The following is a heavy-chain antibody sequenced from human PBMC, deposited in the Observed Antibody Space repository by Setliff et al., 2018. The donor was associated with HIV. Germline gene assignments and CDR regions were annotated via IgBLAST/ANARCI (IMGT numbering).Heavy chain of an antibody. D-gene: IGHD6-19*01. V-gene: IGHV4-4*09. CDR2: IYTTGST. CDR3: ARSPRIGVAGEFEY. Sequence: SETLSLTCTVSGDSISTDYWTWIRQPPGKGLEWIGYIYTTGSTNYNPSLNSRVTISVDTSKNQFSLKVNSVTAADTAVYYCARSPRIGVAGEFEYWGQGTLVTVSS. CDR1: GDSISTDY. J-gene: IGHJ4*02.